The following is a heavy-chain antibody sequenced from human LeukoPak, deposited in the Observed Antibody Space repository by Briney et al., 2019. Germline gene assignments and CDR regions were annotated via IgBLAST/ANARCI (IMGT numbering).Heavy chain of an antibody. CDR3: ARGDYDILTGYYRPLYYYYGMDV. V-gene: IGHV3-30*04. CDR1: GFTFSSYA. D-gene: IGHD3-9*01. CDR2: ISYDGSNK. J-gene: IGHJ6*02. Sequence: GGSLRLSCAACGFTFSSYAMHWVRQAPGKGLEWVAVISYDGSNKYYADSVKGRFTISRDNSKNTLYLQMNSLRAEDTAVYYCARGDYDILTGYYRPLYYYYGMDVWGQGTTVTVSS.